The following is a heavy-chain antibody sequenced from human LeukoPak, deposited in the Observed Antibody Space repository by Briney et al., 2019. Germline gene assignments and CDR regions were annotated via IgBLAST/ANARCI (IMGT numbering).Heavy chain of an antibody. CDR2: IWYDGSNK. Sequence: GGSLRLSCVASGLTGSNKYMSWVRRAPGKGLEWVAVIWYDGSNKYYADSVKGRFTISRDNSKNTLYLQMNSLRAEDTAVYYCARDLLDHYYYGMDVWGQGTTVTVSS. V-gene: IGHV3-33*08. J-gene: IGHJ6*02. D-gene: IGHD3/OR15-3a*01. CDR1: GLTGSNKY. CDR3: ARDLLDHYYYGMDV.